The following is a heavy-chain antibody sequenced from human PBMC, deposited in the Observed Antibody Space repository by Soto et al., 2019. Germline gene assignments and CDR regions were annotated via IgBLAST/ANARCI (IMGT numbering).Heavy chain of an antibody. J-gene: IGHJ6*03. CDR1: GFTFSSYG. D-gene: IGHD4-17*01. Sequence: QVQLVESGGGVVQPGRSLRLSCAASGFTFSSYGMHWVRQAPGKGLEWVAVIWNDGSNKYYADSVKGRFTISRDNSKNTLYLQMNSLRAEDTAVYYCARAPTTVMDYYSYYMDVWGKGTTVTVSS. V-gene: IGHV3-33*01. CDR3: ARAPTTVMDYYSYYMDV. CDR2: IWNDGSNK.